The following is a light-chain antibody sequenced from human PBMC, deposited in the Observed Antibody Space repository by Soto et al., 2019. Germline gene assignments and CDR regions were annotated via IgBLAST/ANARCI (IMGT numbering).Light chain of an antibody. V-gene: IGLV1-51*02. Sequence: QSVLTQPPSVPAAPGHKVTISCSGSSSNIGNNYVSWYQQLPGTAPKLLIYENNKRPSGIPDRFSGSKSGTSATLGITGLQTGDEADYYCGTWDSSLSAGGVFGTGTKVTVL. CDR2: ENN. CDR3: GTWDSSLSAGGV. J-gene: IGLJ1*01. CDR1: SSNIGNNY.